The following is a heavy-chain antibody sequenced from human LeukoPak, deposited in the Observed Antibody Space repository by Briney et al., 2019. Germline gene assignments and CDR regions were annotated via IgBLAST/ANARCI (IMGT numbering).Heavy chain of an antibody. CDR2: ISTNSGGT. J-gene: IGHJ4*02. CDR1: GYTFTDYY. Sequence: ASVNLSFKASGYTFTDYYMHWVRQAPGQGLEWMGWISTNSGGTNFAQKFQGRVTMTRDTSITTAYMELSRLRSDDTAVYYCARDGNFDYWGQGTLVTVSS. CDR3: ARDGNFDY. V-gene: IGHV1-2*02.